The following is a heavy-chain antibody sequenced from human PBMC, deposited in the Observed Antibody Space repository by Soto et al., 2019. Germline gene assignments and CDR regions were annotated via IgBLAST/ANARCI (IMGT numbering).Heavy chain of an antibody. CDR1: GGSISSGGYS. J-gene: IGHJ4*01. D-gene: IGHD5-12*01. CDR3: AAGGGLPRYY. Sequence: QLQLQESGSGLVKPSQTLSLTCAVSGGSISSGGYSWSWIRQPPGKGLEWIGYIYHSGSTYYNPSPKSRVTISVDKAKDQFSLKLSSVAAADTAVYYCAAGGGLPRYYWGQGNLVTVSS. CDR2: IYHSGST. V-gene: IGHV4-30-2*01.